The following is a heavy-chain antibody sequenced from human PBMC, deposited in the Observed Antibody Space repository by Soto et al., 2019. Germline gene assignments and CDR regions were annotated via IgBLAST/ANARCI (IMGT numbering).Heavy chain of an antibody. D-gene: IGHD3-3*01. CDR3: ARSYYDFWSGYPYYFDY. V-gene: IGHV3-23*01. CDR1: GFTFSSYA. Sequence: GGSLRLSCAASGFTFSSYAMSWVRQAPGKGLEWVSAISGSGGSTYYADSVKGRFTISRDNSKNTLYLQMNSLRAEDTAVYYCARSYYDFWSGYPYYFDYWGQGTLVTVSS. CDR2: ISGSGGST. J-gene: IGHJ4*02.